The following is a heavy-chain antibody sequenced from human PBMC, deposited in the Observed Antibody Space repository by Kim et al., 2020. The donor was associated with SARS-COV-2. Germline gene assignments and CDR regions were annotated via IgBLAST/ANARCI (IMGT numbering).Heavy chain of an antibody. CDR2: IHYGGTS. CDR1: GGSFNDAEYF. CDR3: SRISLSLWEAFDI. Sequence: SETLSLTCIVSGGSFNDAEYFWAWIRQPPGKGLEWIGSIHYGGTSYYSPSLKSCVTISEDTSKKHFSLTLTSVTAADTAVYYCSRISLSLWEAFDIWGQG. J-gene: IGHJ3*02. D-gene: IGHD3-16*01. V-gene: IGHV4-39*02.